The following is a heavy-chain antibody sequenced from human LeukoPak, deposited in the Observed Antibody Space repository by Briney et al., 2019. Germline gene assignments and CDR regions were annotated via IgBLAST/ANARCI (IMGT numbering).Heavy chain of an antibody. CDR3: ARPNPFDSGGYVYYFAS. D-gene: IGHD3-22*01. J-gene: IGHJ4*02. Sequence: SGPTLVNPTQTLTLTCTFSGFSLTTSGMCVSWIRQPPGKALEWLALIDWDDDKYYSTSLETRLTTSKDTSKNQVVLTMTNMDTVDTATYYCARPNPFDSGGYVYYFASWGQGTLVTVYS. CDR1: GFSLTTSGMC. CDR2: IDWDDDK. V-gene: IGHV2-70*01.